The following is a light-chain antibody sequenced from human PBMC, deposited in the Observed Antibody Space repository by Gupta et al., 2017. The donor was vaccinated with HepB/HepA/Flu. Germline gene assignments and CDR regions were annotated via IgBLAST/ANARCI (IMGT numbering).Light chain of an antibody. CDR1: QSVGSF. CDR2: GAS. J-gene: IGKJ3*01. V-gene: IGKV3-15*01. Sequence: EIVMTQSPATLSVSPGDRATLSCRASQSVGSFLAWYQQKPGQAPRLLIYGASTRATGIPARFSGSGSGTEFTLTISSLQSEDFAVYYCRKYDSWPLTFGPGTKVEIK. CDR3: RKYDSWPLT.